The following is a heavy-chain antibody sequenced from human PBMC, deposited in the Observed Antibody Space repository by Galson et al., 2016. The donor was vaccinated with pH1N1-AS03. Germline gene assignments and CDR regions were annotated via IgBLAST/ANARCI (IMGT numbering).Heavy chain of an antibody. CDR2: IDEGGSHP. CDR3: VTDGTFGSTIEH. Sequence: QAPGKGPEWVSSIDEGGSHPYSADSLQGRFTISRDNTKNSLFLHMNSLRAEDTAVYYCVTDGTFGSTIEHWGQGTLVTVSS. D-gene: IGHD2-15*01. J-gene: IGHJ4*02. V-gene: IGHV3-21*01.